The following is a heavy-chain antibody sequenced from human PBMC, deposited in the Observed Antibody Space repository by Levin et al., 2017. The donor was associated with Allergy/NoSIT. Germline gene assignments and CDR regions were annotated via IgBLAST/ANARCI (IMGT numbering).Heavy chain of an antibody. J-gene: IGHJ4*02. Sequence: GGSLRLSCAASGFTFSSYAMSWVRQAPGKGLEWVSAIYASADSIYYSDSVKGRFTISRDSSKNTLYLHMNSLRAEGTAGYYCARSSRGYGTFDYWGQGTLVTVSS. CDR2: IYASADSI. D-gene: IGHD5-12*01. CDR3: ARSSRGYGTFDY. CDR1: GFTFSSYA. V-gene: IGHV3-23*01.